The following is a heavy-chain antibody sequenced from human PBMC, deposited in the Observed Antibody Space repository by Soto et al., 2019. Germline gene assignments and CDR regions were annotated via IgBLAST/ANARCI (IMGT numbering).Heavy chain of an antibody. D-gene: IGHD6-19*01. CDR3: ARGGLVGPFDY. V-gene: IGHV4-34*01. CDR1: GGSFSGYY. CDR2: INHSGST. J-gene: IGHJ4*02. Sequence: PSETLSLTCAVYGGSFSGYYWSWIRQPPGKGLEWIGEINHSGSTNYNPSLESRVTISVDTSKNQFSLKLSSVTAAVTAVYYCARGGLVGPFDYWGQGTLVTVS.